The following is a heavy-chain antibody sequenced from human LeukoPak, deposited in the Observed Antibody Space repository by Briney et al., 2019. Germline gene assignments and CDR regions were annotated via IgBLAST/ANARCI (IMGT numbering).Heavy chain of an antibody. V-gene: IGHV3-23*01. Sequence: PGGSLRLSCAASGFTFSSYAMSWVRQAPGKGLEWVSAISGSGGSTYYADSVKGRFTISRDNAKNSLYLQMNSLRAEDTAVYYCARDRRADYYGSGSQQGYYYYGMDVWGQGTTVTVSS. J-gene: IGHJ6*02. D-gene: IGHD3-10*01. CDR2: ISGSGGST. CDR1: GFTFSSYA. CDR3: ARDRRADYYGSGSQQGYYYYGMDV.